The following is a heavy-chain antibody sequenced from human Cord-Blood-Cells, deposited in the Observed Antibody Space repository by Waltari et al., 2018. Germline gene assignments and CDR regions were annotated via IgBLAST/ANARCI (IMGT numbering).Heavy chain of an antibody. D-gene: IGHD6-19*01. V-gene: IGHV4-59*01. CDR3: ARAGWEDSSGFDY. Sequence: QVQLQESGPGLVRPSETLSLTCTVSGGSSSSFHWSWLRQPPGKGLEWIGYIYYSGSTNYNPSLKSRVTISVDTSKNQFSLKLSSVTAADTAVYYCARAGWEDSSGFDYWGQGTLVTVSS. CDR2: IYYSGST. J-gene: IGHJ4*02. CDR1: GGSSSSFH.